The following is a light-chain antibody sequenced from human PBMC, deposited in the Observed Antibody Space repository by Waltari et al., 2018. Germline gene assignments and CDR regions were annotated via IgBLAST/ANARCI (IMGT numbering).Light chain of an antibody. CDR1: SSDVGSYNY. CDR2: DIT. Sequence: QSALTQPASVSGSPGQSITISCTGTSSDVGSYNYVSWYQQHPGKAPQPIIYDITNRPSGVSNRFSGSKSGNTASLTISGLQAEDEADYYCSSYMDTTTLELFGGGTSLTVL. CDR3: SSYMDTTTLEL. V-gene: IGLV2-14*03. J-gene: IGLJ2*01.